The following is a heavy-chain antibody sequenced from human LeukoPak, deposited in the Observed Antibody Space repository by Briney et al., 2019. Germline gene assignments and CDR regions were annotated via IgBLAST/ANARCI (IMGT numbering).Heavy chain of an antibody. CDR1: GGSISSGGYY. CDR2: IYYSGST. J-gene: IGHJ6*02. V-gene: IGHV4-31*03. CDR3: ARDRTTYYDILTGYYTEDYYGMDV. Sequence: SETLSLTCTVSGGSISSGGYYWSWIRQHPGKGLEWIGYIYYSGSTYYNPSLKSRVTISVDTSKNQFSLKLSSVTGADTAVYYCARDRTTYYDILTGYYTEDYYGMDVWGQGTTVTVSS. D-gene: IGHD3-9*01.